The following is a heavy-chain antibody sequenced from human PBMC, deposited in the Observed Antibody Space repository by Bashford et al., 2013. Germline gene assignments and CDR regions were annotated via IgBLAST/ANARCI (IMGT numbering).Heavy chain of an antibody. CDR2: ISGSGGST. CDR3: AKQAFDIVVVPDYGMDV. V-gene: IGHV3-23*01. Sequence: VRQAPGKGLEWVSAISGSGGSTYYADSVKGRFTISRDNSKNTLYLQMNSLRAEDTAVYYCAKQAFDIVVVPDYGMDVWGQGTTVTVSS. D-gene: IGHD2-2*01. J-gene: IGHJ6*02.